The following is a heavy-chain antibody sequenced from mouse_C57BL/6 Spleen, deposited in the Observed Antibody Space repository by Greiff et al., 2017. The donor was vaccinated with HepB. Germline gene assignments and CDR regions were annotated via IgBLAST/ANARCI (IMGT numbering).Heavy chain of an antibody. CDR2: ISSGGSYT. CDR3: ASPYDYDEGAWFAY. V-gene: IGHV5-6*01. CDR1: GFTFSSYG. D-gene: IGHD2-4*01. J-gene: IGHJ3*01. Sequence: EVQGVESGGDLVKPGGSLKLSCAASGFTFSSYGMSWVRQTPDKRLEWVATISSGGSYTYYPDSVKGRFTISRDNAKNTLYLQMSSLKSEDTAMYYCASPYDYDEGAWFAYWGQGTLVTVSA.